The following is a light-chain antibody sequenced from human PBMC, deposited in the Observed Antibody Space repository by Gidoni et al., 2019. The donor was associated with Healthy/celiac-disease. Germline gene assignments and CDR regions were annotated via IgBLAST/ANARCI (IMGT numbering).Light chain of an antibody. CDR1: QSVSSY. V-gene: IGKV3-11*01. CDR3: QQRSNWPT. Sequence: EIVLTQSPATLSLSPGERATLSCRASQSVSSYLAWYQQKPGQAPRLLIYDASNRATGIPAMFSGSVSGTDFTLTISSLEPEDFAVYYCQQRSNWPTFGPXTKVDIK. J-gene: IGKJ3*01. CDR2: DAS.